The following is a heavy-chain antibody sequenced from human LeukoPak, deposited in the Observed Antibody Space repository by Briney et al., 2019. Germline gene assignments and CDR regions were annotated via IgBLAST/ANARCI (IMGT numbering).Heavy chain of an antibody. Sequence: PSETLSLTCAVSGGSISSSNWWSWIRQPPGKGLEWIGYIYYSGSTNYNPSLKSRVTISVDTSKNQFSLKLSSVTAADTAVYYCARSTIFGVVNYWGQGTLVTVSS. CDR3: ARSTIFGVVNY. CDR1: GGSISSSNW. CDR2: IYYSGST. J-gene: IGHJ4*02. V-gene: IGHV4-61*01. D-gene: IGHD3-3*01.